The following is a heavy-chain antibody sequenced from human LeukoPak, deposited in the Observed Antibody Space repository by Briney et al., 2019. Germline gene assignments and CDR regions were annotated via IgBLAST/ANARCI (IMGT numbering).Heavy chain of an antibody. CDR3: ARSNYYGSGSRRNYYYYYIDV. D-gene: IGHD3-10*01. Sequence: ASVKVSCKASGDTFSSYAINWVRQAPGQGLEWMGGIIPMFGTANHAQKLQGRVTITADESTSTAYMELSSLRSEDTAVYYCARSNYYGSGSRRNYYYYYIDVWGKGTTVTVSS. CDR1: GDTFSSYA. CDR2: IIPMFGTA. V-gene: IGHV1-69*13. J-gene: IGHJ6*03.